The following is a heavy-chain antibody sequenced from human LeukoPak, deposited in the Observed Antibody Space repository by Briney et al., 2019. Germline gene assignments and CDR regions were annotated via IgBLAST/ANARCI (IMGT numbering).Heavy chain of an antibody. V-gene: IGHV4-31*03. J-gene: IGHJ6*02. CDR2: IYCSGST. Sequence: SETLSLTCTVSGGSISSGGYYWSWIRQHPGKGLEWIGYIYCSGSTYYNPSLKSRVTISVDTSKSQFSLKLSSVTAADTAVYYCARDCSSTSCYSYYGMDVWGQGTPVTVSS. D-gene: IGHD2-2*01. CDR1: GGSISSGGYY. CDR3: ARDCSSTSCYSYYGMDV.